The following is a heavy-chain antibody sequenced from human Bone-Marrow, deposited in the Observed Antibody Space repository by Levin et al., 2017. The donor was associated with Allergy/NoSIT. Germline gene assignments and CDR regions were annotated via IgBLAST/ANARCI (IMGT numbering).Heavy chain of an antibody. D-gene: IGHD3-10*01. V-gene: IGHV3-53*01. CDR3: ATNYGSGSYYNVFFDY. Sequence: GGSLRLSCAASGFTVSSNYMSWVRQAPGKGLEWVSVIYSGGSTYYADSVKGRFTISRDNSKNTLYLQMNSLRAEDTAVYYCATNYGSGSYYNVFFDYWGQGTLVTVSS. J-gene: IGHJ4*02. CDR1: GFTVSSNY. CDR2: IYSGGST.